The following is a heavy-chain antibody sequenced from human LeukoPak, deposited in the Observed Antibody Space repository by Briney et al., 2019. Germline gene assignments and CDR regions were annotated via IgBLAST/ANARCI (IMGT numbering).Heavy chain of an antibody. D-gene: IGHD3-16*01. V-gene: IGHV3-11*01. CDR2: ISPTGDIK. CDR1: GFTFGHFS. J-gene: IGHJ4*02. Sequence: GGSLRLSCEASGFTFGHFSMAWVRQAPGRGLEPLSFISPTGDIKKYVDSVKGRFTISRDNAKNSMYLEMNSLSAEDTAFYYCAREHWAAPDHWGQGTLVTVSP. CDR3: AREHWAAPDH.